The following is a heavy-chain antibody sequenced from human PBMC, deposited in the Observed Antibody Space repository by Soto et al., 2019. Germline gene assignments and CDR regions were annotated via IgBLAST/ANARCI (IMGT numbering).Heavy chain of an antibody. J-gene: IGHJ4*02. Sequence: QVQLVQSGAEVKKPGSSVKVSCKASGGTFSSYTISWVRQAPGQGLEWMGRIIPILGIANYAQKFQGRVTITADKSTSTAYMELSSLRSEDTAVYYCARSSCSGGSCYLDYWGQGTLVTVSS. CDR3: ARSSCSGGSCYLDY. CDR2: IIPILGIA. D-gene: IGHD2-15*01. V-gene: IGHV1-69*02. CDR1: GGTFSSYT.